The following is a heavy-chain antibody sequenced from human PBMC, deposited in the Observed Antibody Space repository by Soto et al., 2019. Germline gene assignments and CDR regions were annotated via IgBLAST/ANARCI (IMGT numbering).Heavy chain of an antibody. D-gene: IGHD2-15*01. V-gene: IGHV3-23*01. CDR2: FSSGGGGT. CDR1: GFTFSNYA. CDR3: TKANRYCSGANCFTFDY. Sequence: GGSLRLSCAASGFTFSNYAMSWVRQAPGKGLEWVSTFSSGGGGTYYADSVKGRFTISRDNSKNTLSLQMNSLRAEDTAVYYSTKANRYCSGANCFTFDYWGLGTLVTVSS. J-gene: IGHJ4*02.